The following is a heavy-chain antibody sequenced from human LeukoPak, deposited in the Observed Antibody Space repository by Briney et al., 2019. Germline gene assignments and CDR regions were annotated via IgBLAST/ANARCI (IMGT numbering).Heavy chain of an antibody. CDR3: ARAQTELQYYFDY. CDR2: ISSSSSGNYK. V-gene: IGHV3-21*01. Sequence: PGGSLRLSCEASGFTFGIYCMNWVRQAPGKGLEWVSSISSSSSGNYKYYTDSVKGRFTISRDNAKNSLYLQMDSLRAEDTAMYYCARAQTELQYYFDYWGQGTLVTVSS. CDR1: GFTFGIYC. J-gene: IGHJ4*02. D-gene: IGHD3-10*01.